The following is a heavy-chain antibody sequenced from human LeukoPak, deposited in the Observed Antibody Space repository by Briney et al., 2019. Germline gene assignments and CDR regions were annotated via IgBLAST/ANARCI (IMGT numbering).Heavy chain of an antibody. CDR3: ASAFPFTLFPSPT. D-gene: IGHD2/OR15-2a*01. CDR2: INPNSGGT. J-gene: IGHJ5*02. CDR1: GYTFTGYY. Sequence: ASVKVSCKASGYTFTGYYMHWVRQAPGQGLERVGWINPNSGGTNYAQKFQGRVTMTRDTSISTAYMEVSRLRSDDTAIYYCASAFPFTLFPSPTWGQGTLVTVSS. V-gene: IGHV1-2*02.